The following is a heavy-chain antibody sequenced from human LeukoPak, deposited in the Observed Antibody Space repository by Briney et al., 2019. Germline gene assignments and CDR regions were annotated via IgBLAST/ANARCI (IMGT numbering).Heavy chain of an antibody. V-gene: IGHV3-30*03. Sequence: GGSLRLSCAASGFTFSSYSMNWVRQAPGKGLEWVAVISYDGSNKYYADSVKGRFTISRDNSKNTLYLQMNSLRAEDTAVYYCARDSRLERPPSYFDYWGQGTLVTVSS. CDR2: ISYDGSNK. J-gene: IGHJ4*02. CDR1: GFTFSSYS. CDR3: ARDSRLERPPSYFDY. D-gene: IGHD1-1*01.